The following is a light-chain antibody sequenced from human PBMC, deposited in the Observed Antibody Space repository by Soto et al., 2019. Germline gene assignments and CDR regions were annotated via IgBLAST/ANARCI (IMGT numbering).Light chain of an antibody. V-gene: IGLV2-11*01. Sequence: QSALTQPRSVSGSPGQSVTISCTGTSSDVGGYNYVSWYQQHPGKAPKLMIYDVSKRPSGVPDRFSGSKSGNTASLTISGLQADDEADDYCCSYAGSYTLEVFGGGTKLTVL. CDR3: CSYAGSYTLEV. J-gene: IGLJ2*01. CDR2: DVS. CDR1: SSDVGGYNY.